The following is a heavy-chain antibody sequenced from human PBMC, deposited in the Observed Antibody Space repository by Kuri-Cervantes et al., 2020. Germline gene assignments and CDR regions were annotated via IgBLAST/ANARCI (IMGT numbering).Heavy chain of an antibody. J-gene: IGHJ3*02. CDR2: IKQDESEM. Sequence: GESLKISCVASGFTFSSYWMNWVRQAPGKGLEWVANIKQDESEMYYVDSVKGRFTISRDNAKNSLYLQMNSLRAEDTAVYYCAREWYGGIPNAFDIWGQGTMVTVSS. CDR1: GFTFSSYW. CDR3: AREWYGGIPNAFDI. V-gene: IGHV3-7*03. D-gene: IGHD4-23*01.